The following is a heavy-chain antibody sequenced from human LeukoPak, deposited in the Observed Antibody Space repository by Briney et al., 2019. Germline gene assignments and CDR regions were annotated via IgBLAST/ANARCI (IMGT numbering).Heavy chain of an antibody. D-gene: IGHD2-15*01. CDR3: ARTRSYCSGGGCLYY. CDR2: ISSSSSYI. V-gene: IGHV3-21*01. J-gene: IGHJ4*02. CDR1: GFTFSSYS. Sequence: PGGSLRLSCAASGFTFSSYSMNWVRQAPGKGLEWVSSISSSSSYIYYADSVKGRFTISRDNAKNSLYLQMNSLRAEDTAVYYCARTRSYCSGGGCLYYWGQGTLVTVSS.